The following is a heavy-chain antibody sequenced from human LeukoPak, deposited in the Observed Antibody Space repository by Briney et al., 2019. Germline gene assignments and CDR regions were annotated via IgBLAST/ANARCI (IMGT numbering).Heavy chain of an antibody. CDR3: AKAILTGYYNFFGYYYGMDV. Sequence: PGGSLRLSCAASGFTFSSYAMSWVRQAPGKGLEWVSAISGSGGSTYYADSVKGRFTISRANSKNTLYLQMNSLRAEDTAVYYCAKAILTGYYNFFGYYYGMDVWGQGTTVTVSS. CDR2: ISGSGGST. D-gene: IGHD3-9*01. J-gene: IGHJ6*02. V-gene: IGHV3-23*01. CDR1: GFTFSSYA.